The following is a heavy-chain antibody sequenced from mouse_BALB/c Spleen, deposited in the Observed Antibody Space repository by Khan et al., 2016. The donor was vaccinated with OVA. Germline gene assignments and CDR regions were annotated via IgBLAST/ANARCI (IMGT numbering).Heavy chain of an antibody. CDR1: GYSFTGYF. Sequence: EVQLQESGPELVKPGASVKISCKASGYSFTGYFMNWVMRGHGKSLEWIGRINPYNGDTFYNQKFKGKATLTVDKSSNTAHMELRSLASEDSAVYDCASGGNYYYAMDYWGQGTAVTVAS. CDR2: INPYNGDT. J-gene: IGHJ4*01. V-gene: IGHV1-20*02. D-gene: IGHD2-1*01. CDR3: ASGGNYYYAMDY.